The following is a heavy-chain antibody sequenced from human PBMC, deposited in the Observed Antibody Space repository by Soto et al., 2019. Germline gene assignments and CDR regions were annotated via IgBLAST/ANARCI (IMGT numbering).Heavy chain of an antibody. CDR1: GVSLVSYY. CDR2: IDYSGNT. J-gene: IGHJ6*02. V-gene: IGHV4-59*01. D-gene: IGHD3-22*01. Sequence: KPSETLSLTCSVSGVSLVSYYWSWGRQPPGKGLEWLGHIDYSGNTKYNPSLESRVTMSVDRSENQVSLKLSSVTAADTAVYYCASTYDSSPNYVWGQGTTVTVSS. CDR3: ASTYDSSPNYV.